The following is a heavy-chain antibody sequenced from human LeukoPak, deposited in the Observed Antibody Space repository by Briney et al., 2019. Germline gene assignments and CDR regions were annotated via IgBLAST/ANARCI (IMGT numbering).Heavy chain of an antibody. CDR3: ARDLRVRGRLNDYYYYYGMDV. J-gene: IGHJ6*02. D-gene: IGHD3-10*01. CDR2: ISSSSSYT. Sequence: GGSLRLSCAASGFTFSDYYMSWIRQAPGKGLEWVSYISSSSSYTNYADSVKGRFTISRDNAKNSLYLQMNSLRAEDTAVYYCARDLRVRGRLNDYYYYYGMDVWGQGTTVTGSS. CDR1: GFTFSDYY. V-gene: IGHV3-11*06.